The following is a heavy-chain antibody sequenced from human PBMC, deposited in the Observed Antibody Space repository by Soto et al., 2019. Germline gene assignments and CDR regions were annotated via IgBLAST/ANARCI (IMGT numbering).Heavy chain of an antibody. Sequence: VGSLRLSCAASGFTFSNYWMSWVRQAPGKGLEWVANIKQDGSQNYYVDSVKGRFTTSRDNTKNSFYLQRNSLRAEDTAVYYCASDHINGWKFDYWGRGTLVTVSS. CDR1: GFTFSNYW. D-gene: IGHD6-19*01. J-gene: IGHJ4*02. CDR2: IKQDGSQN. CDR3: ASDHINGWKFDY. V-gene: IGHV3-7*01.